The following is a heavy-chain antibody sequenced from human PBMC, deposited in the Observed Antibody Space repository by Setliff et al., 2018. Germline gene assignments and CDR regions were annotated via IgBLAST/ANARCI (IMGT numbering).Heavy chain of an antibody. CDR3: AGSRAWIPVLDS. D-gene: IGHD5-12*01. Sequence: LRLSCSASGFTFSTHGIHWVRQAPGKGLEWVALIWYDGSKKYYGDSVKGRFTISRDNSKNTLYLQMDSLSAQDTAVYYCAGSRAWIPVLDSWGQGTLVTVSS. CDR1: GFTFSTHG. J-gene: IGHJ4*02. V-gene: IGHV3-33*03. CDR2: IWYDGSKK.